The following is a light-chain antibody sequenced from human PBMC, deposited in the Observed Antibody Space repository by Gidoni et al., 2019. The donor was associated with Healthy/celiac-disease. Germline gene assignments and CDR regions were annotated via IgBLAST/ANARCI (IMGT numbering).Light chain of an antibody. CDR2: EDS. Sequence: SYELTQPPSESVSPGQTARITCPGDALPKKYAYWYQQKSGQAPVLVIYEDSNRPPGIPERFSGSSSGTMATLTISGAQVEDEADYYCYSTYSSGNHRVFGGGTKLTVL. CDR3: YSTYSSGNHRV. CDR1: ALPKKY. V-gene: IGLV3-10*01. J-gene: IGLJ2*01.